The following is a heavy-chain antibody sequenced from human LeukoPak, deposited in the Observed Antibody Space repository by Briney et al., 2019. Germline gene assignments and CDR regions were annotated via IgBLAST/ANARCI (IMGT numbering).Heavy chain of an antibody. V-gene: IGHV3-48*01. CDR2: ISSSSTI. J-gene: IGHJ4*02. D-gene: IGHD3-22*01. CDR1: GFTFSSYG. CDR3: ARDQGGYYYDY. Sequence: GSLRLSCAASGFTFSSYGMHWVRQAPGKGLEWVSYISSSSTIYYADSVKGRFTISRDNAKNSLYLQMNSLRAEDTAVYYCARDQGGYYYDYWGQGTLVTVSS.